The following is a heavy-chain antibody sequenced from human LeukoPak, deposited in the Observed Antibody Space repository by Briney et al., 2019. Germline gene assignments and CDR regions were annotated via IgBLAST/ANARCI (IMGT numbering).Heavy chain of an antibody. CDR3: ARSGSSWHQQDY. J-gene: IGHJ4*02. D-gene: IGHD6-13*01. V-gene: IGHV3-23*01. CDR1: GFTFSSYA. CDR2: ISGSGGST. Sequence: PGGSLRLSCAASGFTFSSYAMSWVRQAPGKGLEWVSAISGSGGSTYYADSVKGRFTISRDNAKNSLYLQMNSLRAEDTAVYYCARSGSSWHQQDYWGQGTLVTVSS.